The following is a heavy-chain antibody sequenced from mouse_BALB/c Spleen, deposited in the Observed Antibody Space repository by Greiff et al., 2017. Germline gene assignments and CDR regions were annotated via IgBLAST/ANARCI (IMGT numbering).Heavy chain of an antibody. CDR3: ARINGNSRYWYFDV. CDR2: IWWDDDK. V-gene: IGHV8-8*01. D-gene: IGHD2-1*01. J-gene: IGHJ1*01. CDR1: GFSLSTSGMG. Sequence: ESGPGILQPSQTLSLTCSFSGFSLSTSGMGVGWIRQPSGKGLEWLAHIWWDDDKYYNTALKSGLTISKDTSKNQVFLKIASVDTADTATYYCARINGNSRYWYFDVWGAGTTVTVSS.